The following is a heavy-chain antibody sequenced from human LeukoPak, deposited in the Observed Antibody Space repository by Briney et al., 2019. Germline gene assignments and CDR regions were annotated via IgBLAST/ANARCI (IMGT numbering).Heavy chain of an antibody. V-gene: IGHV3-66*01. CDR1: GFTVSSNY. CDR2: IYSGGST. J-gene: IGHJ6*02. CDR3: ARERLTTSWVPYGMDV. D-gene: IGHD2/OR15-2a*01. Sequence: GGSLRLSCAASGFTVSSNYMSWVRQAPGKGLEWVSVIYSGGSTYYADSVKGRFTISRDNSKNTLYLQMNNLRAEDTAVYYCARERLTTSWVPYGMDVWGQGTTVTVSS.